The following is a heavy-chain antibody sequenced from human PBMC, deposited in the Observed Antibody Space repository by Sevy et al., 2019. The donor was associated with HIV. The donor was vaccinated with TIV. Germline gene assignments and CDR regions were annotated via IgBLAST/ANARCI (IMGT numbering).Heavy chain of an antibody. J-gene: IGHJ5*02. Sequence: ASVKVSCKASGGTFSSYAISWVRQAPGQGLEWMGGIIPIFGTANYAQKFQGRVTITADKSTSTAYMELSSLRSEDTAVYYCASEDSSSLGWLDPWGQGTLVTVSS. D-gene: IGHD6-6*01. CDR2: IIPIFGTA. V-gene: IGHV1-69*06. CDR1: GGTFSSYA. CDR3: ASEDSSSLGWLDP.